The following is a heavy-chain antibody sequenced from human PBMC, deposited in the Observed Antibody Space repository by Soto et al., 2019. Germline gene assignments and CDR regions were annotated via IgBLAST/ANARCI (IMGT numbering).Heavy chain of an antibody. CDR1: GGSFSGYY. V-gene: IGHV4-34*01. CDR2: INHSGGT. J-gene: IGHJ6*02. CDR3: ASRSLWHYGMDV. Sequence: SETLSLTCAVYGGSFSGYYWSWIRQPPGKGLEWIGEINHSGGTNYNPSLKSRVTISVDTSKNQFSLKLSSVTAADTAVYYCASRSLWHYGMDVWGQGTTVTVSS. D-gene: IGHD2-21*01.